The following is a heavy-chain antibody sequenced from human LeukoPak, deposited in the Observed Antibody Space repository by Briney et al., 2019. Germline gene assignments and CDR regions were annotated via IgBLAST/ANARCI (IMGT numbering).Heavy chain of an antibody. Sequence: SVKVSCKASGGTFSSYAISWVRQAPGQGLEWMGRIIPILGIANYAQKFQGRVTITADKSTSTAYMELSSLRSEDTAVYYCARGRDFWSGYYPYYYYYMDVWGKGTTVTVSS. CDR2: IIPILGIA. J-gene: IGHJ6*03. CDR3: ARGRDFWSGYYPYYYYYMDV. V-gene: IGHV1-69*04. D-gene: IGHD3-3*01. CDR1: GGTFSSYA.